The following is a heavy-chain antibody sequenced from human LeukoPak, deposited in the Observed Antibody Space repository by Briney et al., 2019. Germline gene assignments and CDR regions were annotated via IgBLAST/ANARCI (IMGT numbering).Heavy chain of an antibody. V-gene: IGHV1-69*13. CDR2: IIPIFGTA. D-gene: IGHD3-3*01. CDR3: ARSTQNYDFWSGYYYYYYYGMDV. J-gene: IGHJ6*02. Sequence: SAKVSCKASGGTFSSYAISWVRQAPGQGLEWMGGIIPIFGTANYAQKFQGRVTITADESTSTAYMELSSLRSEDTAVYYCARSTQNYDFWSGYYYYYYYGMDVWGQGTTVTVSS. CDR1: GGTFSSYA.